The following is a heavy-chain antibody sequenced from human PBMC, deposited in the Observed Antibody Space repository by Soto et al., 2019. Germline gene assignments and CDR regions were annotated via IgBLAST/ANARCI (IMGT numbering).Heavy chain of an antibody. CDR3: ASALTRDYYYYGMDV. CDR2: MNPNSGNT. D-gene: IGHD2-15*01. CDR1: GYTXTSYD. J-gene: IGHJ6*02. V-gene: IGHV1-8*01. Sequence: QVQLVXXXXEVKKPGASVKVSCKASGYTXTSYDINWVRQATXXXXXXMGWMNPNSGNTGYAQKFQGRVTMTRNTSISTAYMELSSLRSEDTAVYYCASALTRDYYYYGMDVWGQGTTVTVSS.